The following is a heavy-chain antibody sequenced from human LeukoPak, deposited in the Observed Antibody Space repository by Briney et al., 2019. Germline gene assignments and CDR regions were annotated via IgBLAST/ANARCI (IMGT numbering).Heavy chain of an antibody. CDR3: ARVRKGYSYGS. CDR2: IGAYNGNT. CDR1: GYTFTSYG. D-gene: IGHD5-18*01. Sequence: GASVKVSCKASGYTFTSYGISWVRQAPGQGLEWMGWIGAYNGNTNYAQKVQGRVTITADESTSTAYMELSSLRSEDTAVYYCARVRKGYSYGSWGQGTLVTVSS. J-gene: IGHJ5*02. V-gene: IGHV1-18*01.